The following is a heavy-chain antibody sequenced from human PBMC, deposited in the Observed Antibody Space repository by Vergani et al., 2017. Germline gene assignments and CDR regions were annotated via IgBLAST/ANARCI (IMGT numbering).Heavy chain of an antibody. J-gene: IGHJ4*02. CDR3: ARVARYSSGWYYFDY. CDR2: IYTTGST. D-gene: IGHD6-19*01. CDR1: GGSLSSGSYY. Sequence: QVQLQESGPGLVKPSQTLSLTCTVSGGSLSSGSYYWSWIRQPAGKGLEWIGRIYTTGSTNHNPSLKIRVTMSVDTSKNQFSLKLSSVTAADTAVYYCARVARYSSGWYYFDYWGQGTLVTVSS. V-gene: IGHV4-61*02.